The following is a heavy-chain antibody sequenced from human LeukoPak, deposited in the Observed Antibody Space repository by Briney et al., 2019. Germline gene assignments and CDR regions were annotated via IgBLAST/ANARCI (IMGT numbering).Heavy chain of an antibody. CDR2: INHSGST. CDR3: ARFGGNSGY. D-gene: IGHD2-21*02. J-gene: IGHJ4*02. V-gene: IGHV4-34*01. Sequence: SETLSLTCAVYGGSFSGYYWSWIRQPPGKGLEWIGEINHSGSTNYNPSLKSRVTISVDTSKNQFSLKLSSVTAADTAVYYCARFGGNSGYWGQGTLVTVSS. CDR1: GGSFSGYY.